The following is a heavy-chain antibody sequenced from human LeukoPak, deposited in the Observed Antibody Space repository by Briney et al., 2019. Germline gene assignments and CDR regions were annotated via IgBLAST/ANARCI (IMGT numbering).Heavy chain of an antibody. CDR3: ARGGRSLDY. D-gene: IGHD6-19*01. J-gene: IGHJ4*02. V-gene: IGHV3-7*04. Sequence: GGSLRLSCEASGFTLGDHWMTWVRQAPGKGLEWVAYIKQDGSEKYYVDSVKGRFTISRDNSKNSLYLQTNSLRAQDTAVYYCARGGRSLDYWGQGTLVTVSS. CDR2: IKQDGSEK. CDR1: GFTLGDHW.